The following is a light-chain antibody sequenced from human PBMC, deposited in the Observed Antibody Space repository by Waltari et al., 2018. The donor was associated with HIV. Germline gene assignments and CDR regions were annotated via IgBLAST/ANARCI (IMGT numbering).Light chain of an antibody. V-gene: IGKV1-33*01. CDR1: QDIRKF. CDR3: QQYDNFPIT. CDR2: DAS. J-gene: IGKJ5*01. Sequence: DIEMTQSPSSLSASVGDRVTITCQASQDIRKFLSWFQQKPGRAPKVLIYDASNLASGVPSRFSGSGSGTDFTCTISGLQPEDIATYYCQQYDNFPITFGQGTRLEIK.